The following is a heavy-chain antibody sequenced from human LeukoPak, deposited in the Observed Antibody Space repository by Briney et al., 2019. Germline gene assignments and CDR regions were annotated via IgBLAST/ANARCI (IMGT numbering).Heavy chain of an antibody. CDR2: IGGTGDRT. Sequence: PGGSLRLSCAASRFTFSSYTMSWVRQAPGRGLEWVSTIGGTGDRTYYADSVKGRFTISRDNSMDTLFLQMNSLKAEDTAVYYCAKDPVVYHGGSGWHYFDYWGQETLVTVSS. V-gene: IGHV3-23*01. CDR3: AKDPVVYHGGSGWHYFDY. D-gene: IGHD6-19*01. CDR1: RFTFSSYT. J-gene: IGHJ4*02.